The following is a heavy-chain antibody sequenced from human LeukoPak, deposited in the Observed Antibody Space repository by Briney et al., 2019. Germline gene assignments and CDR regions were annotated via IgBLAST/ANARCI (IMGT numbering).Heavy chain of an antibody. CDR2: INPNSGGT. D-gene: IGHD6-6*01. CDR3: ARARRTYSSSSEFDY. CDR1: GYTFTGYY. J-gene: IGHJ4*02. V-gene: IGHV1-2*02. Sequence: ASVKVSCKASGYTFTGYYMHWVRQAPGQGLEWMGWINPNSGGTNYAQKFQGRVTMTRDTSISTAYMELSGLRSDDTAVYYCARARRTYSSSSEFDYWGQGTLVTVSS.